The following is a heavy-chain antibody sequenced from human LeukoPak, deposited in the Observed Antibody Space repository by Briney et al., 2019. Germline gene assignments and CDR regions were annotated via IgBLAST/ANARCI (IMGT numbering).Heavy chain of an antibody. Sequence: GGSLRLSCAASGFTFSSYAMSWVRQAPGKGLEWVSAISGSGGSTCYADSVKGRFTISRDNSKNTLHLQMNSLRAEDTAVYYCARGYCSSTSCLWYFDYWGQGTLVTVSS. D-gene: IGHD2-2*01. CDR3: ARGYCSSTSCLWYFDY. V-gene: IGHV3-23*01. J-gene: IGHJ4*02. CDR2: ISGSGGST. CDR1: GFTFSSYA.